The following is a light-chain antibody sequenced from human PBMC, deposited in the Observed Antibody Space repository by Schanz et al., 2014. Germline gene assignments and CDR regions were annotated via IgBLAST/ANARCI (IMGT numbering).Light chain of an antibody. CDR3: CSYAGSYTWV. CDR2: QVT. J-gene: IGLJ3*02. CDR1: SSDVGGHDY. V-gene: IGLV2-8*01. Sequence: QSALTQLPSASGAPGQSVTISCTGTSSDVGGHDYVSWYQHHPGKAPKVMIYQVTKRPSGVPDRFSGSKSGNTASLTISGLQAEDEADYYCCSYAGSYTWVFGGGTKLTVL.